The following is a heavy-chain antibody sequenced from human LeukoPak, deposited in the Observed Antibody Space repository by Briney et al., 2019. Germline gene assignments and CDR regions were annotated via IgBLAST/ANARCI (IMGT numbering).Heavy chain of an antibody. CDR2: IYPRDGST. Sequence: ASVKVSCKASGYSFTSNYIHWVRQAPGRGLEWMGMIYPRDGSTRYAQKFQGRVTVTRDTSTSTVHMELSGLRSEDTAVYYCARDQEAFDYWGQGTLVTVSS. V-gene: IGHV1-46*01. CDR1: GYSFTSNY. J-gene: IGHJ4*02. CDR3: ARDQEAFDY.